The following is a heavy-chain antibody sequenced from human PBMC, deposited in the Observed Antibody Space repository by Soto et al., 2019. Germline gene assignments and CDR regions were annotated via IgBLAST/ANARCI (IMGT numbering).Heavy chain of an antibody. CDR1: GYTFTSYY. V-gene: IGHV1-46*01. CDR2: INPSGGST. J-gene: IGHJ6*02. D-gene: IGHD2-8*02. CDR3: ARGGSNGGVYTGLYGMDV. Sequence: ASVKVSCKASGYTFTSYYMHWVRQAPGQGLEWMGIINPSGGSTSYAQKFQGRVTMTRETSTSTVYMELSSLRSEDTAVYYCARGGSNGGVYTGLYGMDVWGQGTTVTVSS.